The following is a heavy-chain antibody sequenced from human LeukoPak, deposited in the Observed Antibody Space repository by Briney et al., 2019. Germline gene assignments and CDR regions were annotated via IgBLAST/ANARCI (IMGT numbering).Heavy chain of an antibody. J-gene: IGHJ3*02. CDR2: IYYSGST. CDR1: GGSISGYY. D-gene: IGHD6-13*01. Sequence: SETLSLTCTVSGGSISGYYWSWIRQPPGKGLDWIGYIYYSGSTNYNPSLKSRVTISVDTSKNQFSLKLSSVTAADTAVYYCARHDSSSSYDAFDIWGQGTMVTVSS. V-gene: IGHV4-59*08. CDR3: ARHDSSSSYDAFDI.